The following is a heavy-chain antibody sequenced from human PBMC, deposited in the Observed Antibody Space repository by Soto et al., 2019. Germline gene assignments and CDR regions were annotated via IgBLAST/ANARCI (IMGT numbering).Heavy chain of an antibody. Sequence: ASVKVSCKASRYTFNNYGITWVRQAPGQGLEWLGWISVYNGNKNYAKKVQGRVSMTADTSTSTAHMELRSLQSDDTAVYFCARVAITLIRGLKVDFYSMDVWGQGTTVTVSS. CDR3: ARVAITLIRGLKVDFYSMDV. CDR1: RYTFNNYG. V-gene: IGHV1-18*01. CDR2: ISVYNGNK. D-gene: IGHD3-10*01. J-gene: IGHJ6*02.